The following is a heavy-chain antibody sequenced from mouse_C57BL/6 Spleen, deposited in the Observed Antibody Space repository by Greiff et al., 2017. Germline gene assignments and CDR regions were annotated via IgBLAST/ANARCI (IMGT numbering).Heavy chain of an antibody. Sequence: EVQVVESGPGLAKPSQSLSLTCSVTGYSITSGSYWNWLRQFPGNKLEWMGYISYDGSNNYNPSLKNRISITRDTSKNQFFLKLNSVTTEDTATDYCARGSLYYAMDYWGQGTSVTVSA. J-gene: IGHJ4*01. CDR3: ARGSLYYAMDY. CDR1: GYSITSGSY. CDR2: ISYDGSN. V-gene: IGHV3-6*01.